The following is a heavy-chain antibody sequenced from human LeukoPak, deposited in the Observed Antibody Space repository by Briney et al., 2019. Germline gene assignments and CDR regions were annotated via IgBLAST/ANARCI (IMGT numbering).Heavy chain of an antibody. CDR2: IRHDGSNK. V-gene: IGHV3-30*02. D-gene: IGHD2-2*01. CDR3: AKASSASPSCLNL. J-gene: IGHJ5*02. CDR1: GFTFSDYG. Sequence: GGSLRLSCAASGFTFSDYGMYWVRQAPGKGLEWVAVIRHDGSNKYYADSVKGRFTISRDNFKNTLYLQMNSLEAEDTAMYYCAKASSASPSCLNLWGQGTLVTVSS.